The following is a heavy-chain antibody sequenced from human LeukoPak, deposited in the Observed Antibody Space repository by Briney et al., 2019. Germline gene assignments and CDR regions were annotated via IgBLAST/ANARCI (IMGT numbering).Heavy chain of an antibody. CDR1: GFTFSTYI. CDR2: ISSSSSYI. CDR3: AGLWFGDRPPFDY. V-gene: IGHV3-21*01. Sequence: GGSLRLSCAASGFTFSTYIMNWVRQAPGKGLEWVSSISSSSSYIYYADSVKGRFTISRDNAKNSLYLQMNSLRAEDTAVYYCAGLWFGDRPPFDYWGQGTLVTVSS. D-gene: IGHD3-10*01. J-gene: IGHJ4*02.